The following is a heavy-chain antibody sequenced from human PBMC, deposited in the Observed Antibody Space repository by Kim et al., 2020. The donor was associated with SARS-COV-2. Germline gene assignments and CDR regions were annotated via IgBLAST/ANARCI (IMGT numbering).Heavy chain of an antibody. CDR2: IGTAGDT. CDR3: ARGYSGSHPAIPGMDV. D-gene: IGHD1-26*01. Sequence: GGSLRLSCAASGFTFSSYDMHWVRQATGKGLEWVSAIGTAGDTYYPGSVKGRFTISRENAKNSLYLQMNSLRAGDTAVYYCARGYSGSHPAIPGMDVWGQGTTVTVSS. J-gene: IGHJ6*02. CDR1: GFTFSSYD. V-gene: IGHV3-13*01.